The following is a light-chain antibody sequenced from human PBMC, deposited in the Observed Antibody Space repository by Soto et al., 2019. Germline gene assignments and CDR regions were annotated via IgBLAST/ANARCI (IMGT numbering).Light chain of an antibody. CDR3: TSYTGNTLVV. V-gene: IGLV2-8*01. CDR2: ELT. Sequence: QSVLTQLPSAPGSPGQSVTISCTGTSSDVGAYNFVSWYQQYPGKAPRLLIYELTKRPSGVPDRFSGSRSGNTASLTVSGLQTEDEADYYCTSYTGNTLVVFGGGTQLTVL. CDR1: SSDVGAYNF. J-gene: IGLJ2*01.